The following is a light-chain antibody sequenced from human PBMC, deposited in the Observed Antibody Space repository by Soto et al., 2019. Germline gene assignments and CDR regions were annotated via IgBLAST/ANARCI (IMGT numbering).Light chain of an antibody. J-gene: IGLJ2*01. CDR2: DVT. Sequence: QSALTQPASVSGSPGQSIAISCTGTSSDVGAYDYVSWYQQHPGEAPKLMIFDVTRRPSGVSDRFSGSKSGTTASLTISGLQAEDEADYYFTSYTTKSTVAFGGGTKLTVL. CDR3: TSYTTKSTVA. V-gene: IGLV2-14*03. CDR1: SSDVGAYDY.